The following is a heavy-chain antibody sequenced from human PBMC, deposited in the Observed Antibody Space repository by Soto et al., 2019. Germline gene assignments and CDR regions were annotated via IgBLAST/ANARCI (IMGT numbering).Heavy chain of an antibody. V-gene: IGHV5-51*01. J-gene: IGHJ6*01. CDR3: ARPTMAGTHPYYYGMDV. Sequence: PGESLKISCKGSGYSFLNYWIGWVRQMPGKDLEWIGIIYPDDSETRYSPSFQGRVTISVDRSITTTYLQWSSLKASDTAMYYCARPTMAGTHPYYYGMDVWGQGTTVTVSS. D-gene: IGHD6-19*01. CDR1: GYSFLNYW. CDR2: IYPDDSET.